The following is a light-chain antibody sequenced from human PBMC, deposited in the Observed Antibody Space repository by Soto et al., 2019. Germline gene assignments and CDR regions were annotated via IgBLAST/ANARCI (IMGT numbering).Light chain of an antibody. CDR1: NSDVGGYNY. V-gene: IGLV2-11*01. J-gene: IGLJ3*02. CDR3: CSYVDTDTWV. CDR2: GVS. Sequence: QSALTQPRSVSGSPGQSVTISCTGTNSDVGGYNYVSWYQQYPCKAPKLMISGVSERPSGVPDRFSGSKSGNTASLTISGLQAEDEADYYCCSYVDTDTWVFGGGTKLTVL.